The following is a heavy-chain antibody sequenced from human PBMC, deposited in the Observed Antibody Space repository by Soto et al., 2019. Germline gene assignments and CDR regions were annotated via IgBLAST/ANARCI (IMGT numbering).Heavy chain of an antibody. CDR1: GYTFTSYA. D-gene: IGHD3-22*01. CDR3: ARGKAYYYDSLSGY. J-gene: IGHJ4*02. V-gene: IGHV1-3*01. CDR2: INAGNGNT. Sequence: ASVKVSCKASGYTFTSYAMHWARQAPGQRLEWMGWINAGNGNTKYSQKFQGRVTITRDTSASTVYMELSSLRSEDTAVYYCARGKAYYYDSLSGYWGQGTLVTVSS.